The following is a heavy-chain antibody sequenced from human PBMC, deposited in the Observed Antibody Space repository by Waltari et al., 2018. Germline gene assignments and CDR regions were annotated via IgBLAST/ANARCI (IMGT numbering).Heavy chain of an antibody. CDR3: ARGLARGIHPYYYMDV. CDR2: ISPYTENT. J-gene: IGHJ6*03. V-gene: IGHV1-18*01. CDR1: GCAFTGDG. Sequence: QLVQSGSEVKKPGASVTVSCTTSGCAFTGDGINWVRQAPGQGLEWMGWISPYTENTNNDEKFRGRITVTTDTSTRTAYMELRNLRSDDTAVYYCARGLARGIHPYYYMDVWGQGTTVTVSS. D-gene: IGHD3-10*01.